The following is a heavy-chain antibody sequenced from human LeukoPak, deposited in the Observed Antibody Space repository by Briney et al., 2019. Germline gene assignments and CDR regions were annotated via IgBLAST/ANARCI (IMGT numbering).Heavy chain of an antibody. CDR1: GFTFSSHL. D-gene: IGHD3-10*01. J-gene: IGHJ4*02. V-gene: IGHV3-74*01. CDR2: VMSDGTAT. Sequence: GGSLRLSCAASGFTFSSHLMHWVRQAQGTGLVWVSSVMSDGTATNYADSVKGRFTISRDNAKNSLYLQMNSLRDEDTAVYYCARDDRVGGSIDYWGQGTLVTVSS. CDR3: ARDDRVGGSIDY.